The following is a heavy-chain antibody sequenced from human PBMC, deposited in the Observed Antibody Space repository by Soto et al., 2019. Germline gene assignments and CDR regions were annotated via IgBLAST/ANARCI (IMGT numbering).Heavy chain of an antibody. D-gene: IGHD5-12*01. Sequence: ASVKVSCKASGGTFSSYTISWVRQAPGQGLEWMGRIIPILGIANYAQKFQGRVTITADKSTSTAYMELSSLRSEDTAVYYCARDPGYGHYYYYYMDVWGKGTTVTVSS. V-gene: IGHV1-69*04. CDR2: IIPILGIA. J-gene: IGHJ6*03. CDR1: GGTFSSYT. CDR3: ARDPGYGHYYYYYMDV.